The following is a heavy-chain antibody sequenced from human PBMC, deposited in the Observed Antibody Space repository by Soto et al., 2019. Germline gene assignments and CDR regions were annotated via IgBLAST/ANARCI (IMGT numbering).Heavy chain of an antibody. CDR2: LNPNSGNT. V-gene: IGHV1-8*01. D-gene: IGHD1-20*01. J-gene: IGHJ5*02. CDR3: ARDPMYNLNDEGWFAP. Sequence: QVQLVQSGAEVKKPGALVKVSCKASGYMFSTYDINWVRQAPGQGLEWMGWLNPNSGNTGYAQKFQGSVILNRNTSINTASMDLSSIASHDTAVYYRARDPMYNLNDEGWFAPLGHGTLVSVS. CDR1: GYMFSTYD.